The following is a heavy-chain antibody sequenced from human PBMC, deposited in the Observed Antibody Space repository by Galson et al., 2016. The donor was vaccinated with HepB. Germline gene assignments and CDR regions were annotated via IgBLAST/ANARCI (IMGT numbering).Heavy chain of an antibody. CDR2: IDRYGGTT. Sequence: SLRLSCAASGFFLSGRAMSWVRQAPGKGLEWVSGIDRYGGTTGYAASVKGRFTISRDNSKNTLYLQMNSLRTEDTAVYYCARDDYSGGRGSPDYWGQGTLVTVSS. V-gene: IGHV3-23*01. CDR1: GFFLSGRA. CDR3: ARDDYSGGRGSPDY. J-gene: IGHJ4*02. D-gene: IGHD4/OR15-4a*01.